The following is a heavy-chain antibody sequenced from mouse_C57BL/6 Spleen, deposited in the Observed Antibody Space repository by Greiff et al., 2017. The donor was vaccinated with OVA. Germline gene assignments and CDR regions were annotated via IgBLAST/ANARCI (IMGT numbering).Heavy chain of an antibody. J-gene: IGHJ2*01. CDR2: ISSGGSYT. D-gene: IGHD2-4*01. CDR1: GFTFSSYG. V-gene: IGHV5-6*01. Sequence: EVQRVESGGDLVKPGGSLKLSCAASGFTFSSYGMSWVRQTPDKRLEWVATISSGGSYTYYPDSVKGRFTISRDNAKNTLYLQMSSLKSEDTAMYYCARPIYYDYDYFDDWGQGTTLTVSS. CDR3: ARPIYYDYDYFDD.